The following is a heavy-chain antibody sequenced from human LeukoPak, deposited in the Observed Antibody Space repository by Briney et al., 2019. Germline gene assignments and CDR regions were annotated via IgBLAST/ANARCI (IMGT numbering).Heavy chain of an antibody. CDR3: ARERREQLLPPYTRLVTYFDY. J-gene: IGHJ4*02. CDR1: GFTFSSYW. Sequence: GGSLRLSCAASGFTFSSYWMSWVRQAPGKGLEWVANIKQDGSEKYYVDSVKGRFTISRDNAKNSLYLQMNSLRAEDTAVYYCARERREQLLPPYTRLVTYFDYWGQGTLVTVSS. D-gene: IGHD1-26*01. CDR2: IKQDGSEK. V-gene: IGHV3-7*01.